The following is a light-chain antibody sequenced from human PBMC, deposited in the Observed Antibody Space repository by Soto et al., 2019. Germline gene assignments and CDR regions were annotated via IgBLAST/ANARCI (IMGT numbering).Light chain of an antibody. CDR3: QQSYISPYT. Sequence: DIQMTQSPSSLSVSVGDRVTITSRASESIANYLNWYQQKPGKAPNLLIYAASDLQSGVPSRFSGSGSGTDFTLTISSLQTEDFATYFCQQSYISPYTFGQGTKLDI. J-gene: IGKJ2*01. V-gene: IGKV1-39*01. CDR1: ESIANY. CDR2: AAS.